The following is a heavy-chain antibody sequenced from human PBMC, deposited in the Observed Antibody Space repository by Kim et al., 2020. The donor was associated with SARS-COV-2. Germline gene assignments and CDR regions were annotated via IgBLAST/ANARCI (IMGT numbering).Heavy chain of an antibody. CDR3: ARAIYSYGYFDY. Sequence: YSDADKGRVTISRANAKNALYLQMNSLRARDTAVYYCARAIYSYGYFDYWGQGTLVTVSS. D-gene: IGHD5-18*01. J-gene: IGHJ4*02. V-gene: IGHV3-21*01.